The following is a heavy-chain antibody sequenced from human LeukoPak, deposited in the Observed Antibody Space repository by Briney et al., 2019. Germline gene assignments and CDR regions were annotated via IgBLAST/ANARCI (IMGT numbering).Heavy chain of an antibody. V-gene: IGHV5-51*01. CDR1: GSSFTSYW. J-gene: IGHJ6*03. CDR2: IYPGDSDT. CDR3: AIGRSMAAEGDYIDV. D-gene: IGHD6-6*01. Sequence: GEPLKISCKGSGSSFTSYWIGRARQMPGKGLEWMGIIYPGDSDTRYSPSFQGQVTISADKSISTAYLQWNSLKASDTAMYYCAIGRSMAAEGDYIDVSGKGTTVTVSS.